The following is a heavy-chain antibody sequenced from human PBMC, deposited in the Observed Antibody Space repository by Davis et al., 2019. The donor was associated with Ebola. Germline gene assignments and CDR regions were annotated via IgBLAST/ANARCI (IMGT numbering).Heavy chain of an antibody. CDR2: IWYDGSNK. Sequence: GGSLRLSCAASGFTFNTHSMNWVRQAPGKGLEWVAVIWYDGSNKYYADSVKGRFTISRDNSKNTLYLQMNSLRAEDTAVYYCARDLAQLVDFYYYGMDVWGQGTTVTVSS. CDR1: GFTFNTHS. CDR3: ARDLAQLVDFYYYGMDV. V-gene: IGHV3-33*08. D-gene: IGHD6-6*01. J-gene: IGHJ6*02.